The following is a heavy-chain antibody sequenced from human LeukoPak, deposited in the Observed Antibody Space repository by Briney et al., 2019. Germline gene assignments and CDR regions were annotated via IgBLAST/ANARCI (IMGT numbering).Heavy chain of an antibody. D-gene: IGHD1-26*01. CDR1: GFTFEDYP. CDR2: ISGDRGST. V-gene: IGHV3-43*02. Sequence: PGGSLKLSCAASGFTFEDYPIHWVRQAPGKGLEWVSLISGDRGSTSYAASVKGRFTISRDNSKNSLYLQMNSLRTEDTALYYCAKDHSGSYYEWVFDYWGQGTLVTVSS. CDR3: AKDHSGSYYEWVFDY. J-gene: IGHJ4*02.